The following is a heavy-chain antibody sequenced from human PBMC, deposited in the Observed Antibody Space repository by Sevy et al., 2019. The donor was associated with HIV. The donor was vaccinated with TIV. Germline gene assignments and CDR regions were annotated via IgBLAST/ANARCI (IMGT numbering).Heavy chain of an antibody. D-gene: IGHD3-10*01. Sequence: SETLSLTCTVSGGSISSSSYYWGWIRQPPGKGLEWIGSIYYSGSTYYNPSLKSRVTISVDTSKNQFSLKLSSVTAADTAVYYYARRPLNRFDYYGSGSYHYYFDYWGQGTLVTVSS. CDR1: GGSISSSSYY. J-gene: IGHJ4*02. CDR3: ARRPLNRFDYYGSGSYHYYFDY. CDR2: IYYSGST. V-gene: IGHV4-39*01.